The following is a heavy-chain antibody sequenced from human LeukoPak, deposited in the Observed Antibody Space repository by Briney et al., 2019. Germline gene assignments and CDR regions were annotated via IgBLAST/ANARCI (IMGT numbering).Heavy chain of an antibody. D-gene: IGHD2/OR15-2a*01. V-gene: IGHV4-59*08. CDR2: ISYSGFT. CDR1: GGSISSYQ. Sequence: SETLSLTCTVSGGSISSYQWSWIRQPPGKGLEWIGYISYSGFTNYKPSLKSRVTISLDTSKNQFSLKLTSVTATDTAVYYCAGHHPRNTVDFWGEGTLVTVSS. CDR3: AGHHPRNTVDF. J-gene: IGHJ4*02.